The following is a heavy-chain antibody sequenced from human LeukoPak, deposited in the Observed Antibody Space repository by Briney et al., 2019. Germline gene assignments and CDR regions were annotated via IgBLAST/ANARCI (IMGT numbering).Heavy chain of an antibody. V-gene: IGHV4-39*01. CDR3: GRQENRIAAASAGY. D-gene: IGHD6-13*01. CDR1: GDSISSSSSY. Sequence: PSETLSLTCIVSGDSISSSSSYWGWIRQPPGKGLEWIASRYYRGSTYYNPSLKSRVTISEDTSKNQLSLKLSSVTAADTAVYYCGRQENRIAAASAGYWGQGGLVTVSS. CDR2: RYYRGST. J-gene: IGHJ4*02.